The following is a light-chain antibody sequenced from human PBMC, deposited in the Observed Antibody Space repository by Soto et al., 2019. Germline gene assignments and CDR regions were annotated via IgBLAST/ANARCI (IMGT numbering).Light chain of an antibody. J-gene: IGKJ4*01. V-gene: IGKV3-20*01. CDR1: QSVTSSY. CDR2: GVS. CDR3: KQYGDSPLT. Sequence: EIVLTQSPGTVSLSPGERATLSCRASQSVTSSYLAWYQQKPGQAPRLLIYGVSSRATGIQDRFSGSGAGTDFTLTIRRLEPEDFAVYYCKQYGDSPLTFGGGTKVDIK.